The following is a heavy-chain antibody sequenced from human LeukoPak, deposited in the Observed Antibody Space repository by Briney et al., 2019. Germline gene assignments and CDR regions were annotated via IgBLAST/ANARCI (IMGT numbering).Heavy chain of an antibody. J-gene: IGHJ4*02. Sequence: PSETLSLTCAVYGGSFSGYYWSWIRQPPGKGLEWIGEINHSGSTNYNPSLKSRVTISVDTSKNQFSLKLSSVTAADTAVYYCARGGIYDSRGYYSGILDYWGQGTLVTVSS. V-gene: IGHV4-34*01. CDR2: INHSGST. CDR1: GGSFSGYY. D-gene: IGHD3-22*01. CDR3: ARGGIYDSRGYYSGILDY.